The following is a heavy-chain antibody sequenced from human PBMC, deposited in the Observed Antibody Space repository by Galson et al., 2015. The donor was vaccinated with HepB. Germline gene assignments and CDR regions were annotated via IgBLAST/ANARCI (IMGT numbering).Heavy chain of an antibody. D-gene: IGHD5-24*01. CDR2: INAGNGNT. CDR3: AVEMATISVPDY. Sequence: VKVSCKASGYTFTSYAMHWVRQAPGQRLEWMGWINAGNGNTKYSQKFQGRVTITRDTSASTAYMELSSLRSEDTAVYYCAVEMATISVPDYWGQGTLVTVSS. J-gene: IGHJ4*02. V-gene: IGHV1-3*01. CDR1: GYTFTSYA.